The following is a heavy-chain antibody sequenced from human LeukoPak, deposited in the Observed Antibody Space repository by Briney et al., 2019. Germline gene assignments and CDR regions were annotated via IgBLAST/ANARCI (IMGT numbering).Heavy chain of an antibody. CDR2: INHSGST. Sequence: SETLSLTCAVYGGSFSGYYWSWIRQPPGKGLEWIGEINHSGSTNYNPSLKSRVTISVDTSKNQFSLKLSSVTAADTAVYYCVVSYVRGVAPFDYWGQGTLVTVSS. V-gene: IGHV4-34*01. CDR3: VVSYVRGVAPFDY. CDR1: GGSFSGYY. J-gene: IGHJ4*02. D-gene: IGHD3-10*01.